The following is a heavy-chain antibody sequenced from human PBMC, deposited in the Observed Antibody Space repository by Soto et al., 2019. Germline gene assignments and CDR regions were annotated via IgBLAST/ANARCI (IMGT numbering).Heavy chain of an antibody. CDR3: AREGSGYNF. J-gene: IGHJ1*01. V-gene: IGHV1-69*13. D-gene: IGHD5-12*01. CDR2: IIPVFGRP. Sequence: SVKVSCKASGGTFSSFGISWVRQAPGQGLEWMGGIIPVFGRPNYAQRFWGRLTITADESTNTGYMELIDLRSEDTAVYYCAREGSGYNFWGQGTQVTVSS. CDR1: GGTFSSFG.